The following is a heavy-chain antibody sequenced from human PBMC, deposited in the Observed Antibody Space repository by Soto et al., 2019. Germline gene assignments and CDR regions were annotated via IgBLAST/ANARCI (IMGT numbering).Heavy chain of an antibody. CDR3: AAGLRQWLGVCY. Sequence: SVKVSCKASGFTFTSSAVQWVRQARGQRLEWIGWIVVGSGNTNYAQKFQERVTITRDMSTSTAYMEQSSLRSEDTAVYYCAAGLRQWLGVCYWGQGTLVTVSS. V-gene: IGHV1-58*01. D-gene: IGHD6-19*01. CDR2: IVVGSGNT. CDR1: GFTFTSSA. J-gene: IGHJ4*03.